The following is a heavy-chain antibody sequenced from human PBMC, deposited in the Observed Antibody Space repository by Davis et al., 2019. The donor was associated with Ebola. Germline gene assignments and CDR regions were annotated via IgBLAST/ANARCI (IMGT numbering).Heavy chain of an antibody. CDR1: GFTFSSYA. D-gene: IGHD3-22*01. V-gene: IGHV3-30*04. Sequence: GESLKISCAASGFTFSSYAMYWVRQAPGKGLEWVAVISYDGSNKYYADSVKGRITISRDNSKNTVYLQMNSLRAEATAVYYCAKDVNHYHDSSALGPLDSWGQGTLVTVSS. J-gene: IGHJ4*02. CDR2: ISYDGSNK. CDR3: AKDVNHYHDSSALGPLDS.